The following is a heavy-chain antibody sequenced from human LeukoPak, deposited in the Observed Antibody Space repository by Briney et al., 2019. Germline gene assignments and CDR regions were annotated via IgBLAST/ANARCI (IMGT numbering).Heavy chain of an antibody. V-gene: IGHV1-2*02. J-gene: IGHJ4*02. CDR1: GYTFTGYY. Sequence: ASVKVSCKASGYTFTGYYMHWVRQAPGQGLEWMGWINPNSGGTNYAQKFQGRVTMTRDTSMSTAYMELSRLTSDATAVYYCAGKGAGGYCSSTSCYSPDYWGQGTLVTVSS. CDR2: INPNSGGT. D-gene: IGHD2-2*01. CDR3: AGKGAGGYCSSTSCYSPDY.